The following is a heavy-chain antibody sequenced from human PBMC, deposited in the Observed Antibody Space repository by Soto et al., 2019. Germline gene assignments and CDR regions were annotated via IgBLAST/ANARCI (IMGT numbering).Heavy chain of an antibody. Sequence: PRLSCTASGFTFSNSAMTWVRQAPGKGLEWVSIISASGRSTYHAASVKGRFTISRDNSKDTLYLQMTRLRAEDTATYYCAKAVQWLDVYLESWGHGTPVTVSS. V-gene: IGHV3-23*01. CDR1: GFTFSNSA. CDR2: ISASGRST. D-gene: IGHD6-19*01. CDR3: AKAVQWLDVYLES. J-gene: IGHJ4*01.